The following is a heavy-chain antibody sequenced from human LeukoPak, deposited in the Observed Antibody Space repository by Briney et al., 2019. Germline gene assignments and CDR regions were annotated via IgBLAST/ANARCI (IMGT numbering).Heavy chain of an antibody. D-gene: IGHD3-10*01. V-gene: IGHV1-8*01. Sequence: ASVKVSCKASGYTFTSYDINWVRQATGQGLEWMGWMNPNSGDTGYAQKFQDRVTMTRNTSISTAYMELSSLRSEDTAVYYCARGLHYYGSGSYRYYYYGMDVWGPGTTVTVSS. CDR3: ARGLHYYGSGSYRYYYYGMDV. J-gene: IGHJ6*02. CDR1: GYTFTSYD. CDR2: MNPNSGDT.